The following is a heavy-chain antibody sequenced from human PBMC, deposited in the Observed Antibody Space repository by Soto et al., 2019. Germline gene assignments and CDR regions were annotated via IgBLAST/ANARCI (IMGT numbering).Heavy chain of an antibody. V-gene: IGHV3-30-3*01. D-gene: IGHD7-27*01. Sequence: QVQLVESGGGVVQPGRSRRLSCAASGFTFRSYAMHWVRQAPGNGLEGVAVISYDGTNKYFADSVKGRFTISRDNSKNPLSLQMNPSREEATAVYYCGSSSKWGGSGPHYYSDMGYWCLGTKVNVTS. CDR2: ISYDGTNK. CDR3: GSSSKWGGSGPHYYSDMGY. CDR1: GFTFRSYA. J-gene: IGHJ6*02.